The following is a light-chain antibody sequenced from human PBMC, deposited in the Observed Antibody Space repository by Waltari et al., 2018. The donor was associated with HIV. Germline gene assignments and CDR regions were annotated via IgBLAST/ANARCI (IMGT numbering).Light chain of an antibody. V-gene: IGLV3-25*03. Sequence: YELTHPPSVSVAPGQTARITCSGEVLSKEYAFGYQQKPGQAHVKVIVKETESPAGIPERFSGSSAGTTATLTISAVRAEDEADYYCQSKDSSGTYRLFGGGTMLIVL. J-gene: IGLJ3*02. CDR2: KET. CDR1: VLSKEY. CDR3: QSKDSSGTYRL.